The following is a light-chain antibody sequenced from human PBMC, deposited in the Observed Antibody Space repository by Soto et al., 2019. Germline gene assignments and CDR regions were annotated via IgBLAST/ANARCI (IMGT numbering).Light chain of an antibody. CDR3: SSSTTSSTLV. V-gene: IGLV2-14*03. CDR1: SSDVGGYNY. CDR2: DVS. Sequence: QLSLTQPASVSGSPGHSIAISCAGTSSDVGGYNYVSWYQQHPGKAPKLLIYDVSNRPSGVSNRFSGSTSGNTASLTISGLQAGDDADYYCSSSTTSSTLVFGTGTKVTVL. J-gene: IGLJ1*01.